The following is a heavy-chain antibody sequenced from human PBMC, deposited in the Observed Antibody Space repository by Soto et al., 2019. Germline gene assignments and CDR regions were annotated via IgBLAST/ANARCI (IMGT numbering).Heavy chain of an antibody. CDR2: VYYSGST. D-gene: IGHD3-16*02. V-gene: IGHV4-61*01. CDR3: ARGRSRPDF. J-gene: IGHJ4*02. CDR1: GGSVSSGSYY. Sequence: QVQLQEAGPGLVKPSETLSLTCTVSGGSVSSGSYYWSWIRQPPGKGLEWVGCVYYSGSTTYNPALKSRVNISIDTSKNQFSLRLSSVAAADTAVYYCARGRSRPDFWGQGTLVTVCS.